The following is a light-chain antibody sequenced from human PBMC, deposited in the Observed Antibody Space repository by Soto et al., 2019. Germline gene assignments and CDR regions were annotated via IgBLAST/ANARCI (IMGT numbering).Light chain of an antibody. Sequence: QSVLTQPPSVSAAPGQRVTISCTGSSSNIGAGYEAHWYQQVPGTAPKLLIYENNNRPSGVTDRFSGSKSGTSASLAITGLQAEDEAEYYCQSYDSSLSGYVFGTGTEVTVL. CDR3: QSYDSSLSGYV. J-gene: IGLJ1*01. CDR1: SSNIGAGYE. V-gene: IGLV1-40*01. CDR2: ENN.